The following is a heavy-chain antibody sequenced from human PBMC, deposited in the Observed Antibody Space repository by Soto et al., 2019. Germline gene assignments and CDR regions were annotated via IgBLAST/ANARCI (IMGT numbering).Heavy chain of an antibody. V-gene: IGHV3-23*01. CDR3: APHVSCSGGSCQYDAFAI. J-gene: IGHJ3*02. D-gene: IGHD2-15*01. Sequence: EVQVLESGGGLVQPGGSLRLSCEGSGFTVSSHAMTWIRQAPGKGPEWVSTITADGGTYYADSVKGRFAMSRDTSXXPXXLQMNSPGAEDTAAYYCAPHVSCSGGSCQYDAFAIRGQGTMVTVSS. CDR2: ITADGGT. CDR1: GFTVSSHA.